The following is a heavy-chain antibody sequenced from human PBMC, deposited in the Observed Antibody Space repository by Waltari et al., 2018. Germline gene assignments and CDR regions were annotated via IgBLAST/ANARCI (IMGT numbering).Heavy chain of an antibody. J-gene: IGHJ4*02. V-gene: IGHV4-59*01. D-gene: IGHD1-26*01. CDR3: ARDHRGDGRYFDY. CDR2: IYYSGST. CDR1: GGSISSYY. Sequence: QVQLQESGPGLVKPSETLSLTCTFSGGSISSYYWSWIRQPPGKGLEWIGYIYYSGSTNYNPSLKSRVTISVDTSKNQFSLKLSSVTAADTAVYYCARDHRGDGRYFDYWGQGTLVTVSS.